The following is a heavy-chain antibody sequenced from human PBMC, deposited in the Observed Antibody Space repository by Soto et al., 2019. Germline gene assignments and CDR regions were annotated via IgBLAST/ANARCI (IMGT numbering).Heavy chain of an antibody. CDR1: GGSVSSGSYY. CDR3: ARAAVGQLYYYYGMDV. D-gene: IGHD6-13*01. V-gene: IGHV4-61*01. Sequence: QVQLQESGPGLVKPSETLSLTCTVSGGSVSSGSYYWSWIRQPPGKGLEWIGYIYYSGSTNYNPSLKSRVTISVDTSKNQFSLKLSSVTAADTAVYYCARAAVGQLYYYYGMDVWGQGTTVTVSS. CDR2: IYYSGST. J-gene: IGHJ6*02.